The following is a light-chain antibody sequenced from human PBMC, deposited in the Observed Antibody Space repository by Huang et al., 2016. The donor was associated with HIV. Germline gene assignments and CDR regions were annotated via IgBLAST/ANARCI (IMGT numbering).Light chain of an antibody. J-gene: IGKJ4*01. CDR3: QQRSNRLT. CDR2: DAS. CDR1: QNINNH. V-gene: IGKV3-11*01. Sequence: VLTQTPATLAWYAGETVTLYCRASQNINNHLAWYQQRPGQPPRLIIYDASYRVTGVPAKFSGSGSGTDFALTISSLQPEDFAVYYCQQRSNRLTFGGGTRVEVK.